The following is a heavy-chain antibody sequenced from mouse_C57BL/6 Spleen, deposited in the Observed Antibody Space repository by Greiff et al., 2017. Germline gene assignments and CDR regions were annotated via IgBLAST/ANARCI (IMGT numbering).Heavy chain of an antibody. D-gene: IGHD1-1*01. CDR1: GNTFTAYA. V-gene: IGHV1-67*01. J-gene: IGHJ4*01. CDR2: ISTYYGDA. CDR3: TRHDYYGSYYAMDY. Sequence: QVQLQQSGPELVRPGVSVKISCKGSGNTFTAYAMHWVKQSHAKSLERMGVISTYYGDASYNKKFMDKATMTVDKSSSTAYMELARLTSEDSAVYYCTRHDYYGSYYAMDYWGQGTSVTVSS.